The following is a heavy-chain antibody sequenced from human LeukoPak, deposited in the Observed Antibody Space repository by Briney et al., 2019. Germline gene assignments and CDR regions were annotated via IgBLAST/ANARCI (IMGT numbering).Heavy chain of an antibody. Sequence: ASVKVSCKASGGTFSNYAISWVRQAPGQGLEWMGWINPNTGGTNYAQKFQGRVTMTRDTSISTAYMELSRLRSDDTAVYYCASTAAMVVYISHWGQGTLVTVSS. D-gene: IGHD5-18*01. V-gene: IGHV1-2*02. CDR1: GGTFSNYA. CDR3: ASTAAMVVYISH. CDR2: INPNTGGT. J-gene: IGHJ4*02.